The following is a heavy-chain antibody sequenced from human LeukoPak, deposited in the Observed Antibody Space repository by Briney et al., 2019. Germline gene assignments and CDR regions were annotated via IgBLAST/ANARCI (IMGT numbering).Heavy chain of an antibody. CDR1: GFTFTTYA. CDR3: AKVRGAVAITFLDY. J-gene: IGHJ4*02. CDR2: ISGRGGTT. V-gene: IGHV3-23*01. D-gene: IGHD3-22*01. Sequence: GGSLRLSCAASGFTFTTYAMSWVRQAPGKGLEWGSAISGRGGTTYYADSVKGRFTISRDNSKNTVSLQMNSLRAEDTAVYYCAKVRGAVAITFLDYWGQGTLVTVSS.